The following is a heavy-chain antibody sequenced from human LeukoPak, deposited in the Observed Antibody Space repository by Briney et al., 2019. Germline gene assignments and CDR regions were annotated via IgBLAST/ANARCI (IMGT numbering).Heavy chain of an antibody. CDR1: GYTFTSYG. CDR2: IIPIFGTA. CDR3: ASRYYYDSSGYYSGFADAFDI. D-gene: IGHD3-22*01. V-gene: IGHV1-69*05. J-gene: IGHJ3*02. Sequence: SVKVSCKASGYTFTSYGISWVRQAPGQGLEWMGRIIPIFGTANYAQKFQGRVTITTDESTSTAYMELSSLRSEDTAVYYCASRYYYDSSGYYSGFADAFDIWGQGTMVTVSS.